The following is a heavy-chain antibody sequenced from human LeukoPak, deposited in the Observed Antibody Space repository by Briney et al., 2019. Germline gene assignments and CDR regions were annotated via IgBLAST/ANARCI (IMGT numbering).Heavy chain of an antibody. D-gene: IGHD2-21*01. CDR2: IYSGGNT. Sequence: GGPLRLSCAASGFTVSSNYMSWVRQAPGKGLEWVSVIYSGGNTYYADSVEGRFTISRDSSKNTPYLQMNSLRAEDTAVYYCARGRPYFDYWGQGTLVTVSS. V-gene: IGHV3-53*01. CDR3: ARGRPYFDY. CDR1: GFTVSSNY. J-gene: IGHJ4*02.